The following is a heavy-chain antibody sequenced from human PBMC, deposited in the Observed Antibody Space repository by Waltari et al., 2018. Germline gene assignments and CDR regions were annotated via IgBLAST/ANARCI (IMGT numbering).Heavy chain of an antibody. V-gene: IGHV3-30*18. J-gene: IGHJ6*03. Sequence: QVQLVESGGGVVKPGMSLRMSCAASAFSFSTYAMHRVRQAPGKGLYWLAVLSFDEINENYADSLKGHVTIPKDSSKNTLYLQMSSLRPDDTAVYYCAQGGHYDFWSGYYMDVWGKGTTVTVSS. CDR2: LSFDEINE. D-gene: IGHD3-3*01. CDR3: AQGGHYDFWSGYYMDV. CDR1: AFSFSTYA.